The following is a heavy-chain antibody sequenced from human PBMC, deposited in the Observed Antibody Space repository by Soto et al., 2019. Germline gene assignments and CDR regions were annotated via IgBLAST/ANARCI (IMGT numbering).Heavy chain of an antibody. Sequence: QVQLVQSGAEVKKPGASVKVSCEASGYTFTSYYMHWVRQAPGQGLEWMGIINPSGGSTSYAQKFQGRVTMTRDTSTSTVYMELSSLRSEDTAVYYCARLLSGDYGDYWGQGTLVTVSS. D-gene: IGHD4-17*01. CDR1: GYTFTSYY. V-gene: IGHV1-46*03. J-gene: IGHJ4*02. CDR3: ARLLSGDYGDY. CDR2: INPSGGST.